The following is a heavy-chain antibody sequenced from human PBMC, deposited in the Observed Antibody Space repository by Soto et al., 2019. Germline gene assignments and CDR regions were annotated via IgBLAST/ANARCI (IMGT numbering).Heavy chain of an antibody. CDR3: ARCPACLGGVVVPAADHDAFDI. CDR2: ISSSSSYI. D-gene: IGHD2-2*01. Sequence: GGSLRLSCAASGFTFSSYSMNWVRQAPGKGLEWVSSISSSSSYIYYADSVKGRFTISRDNAKNSLYLQMNSLRAEDTAVYYCARCPACLGGVVVPAADHDAFDIWGQGTMVTVSS. V-gene: IGHV3-21*01. J-gene: IGHJ3*02. CDR1: GFTFSSYS.